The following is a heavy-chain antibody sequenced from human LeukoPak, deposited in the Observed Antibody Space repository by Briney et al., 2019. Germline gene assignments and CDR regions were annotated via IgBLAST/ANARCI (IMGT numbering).Heavy chain of an antibody. V-gene: IGHV4-61*02. CDR3: AAMVRGVQYYYYYYMDV. Sequence: SQTLSLTCTVSGGSISSGSYYWSWIRQPAGQGLEWIGRIYTSGSTNYNPSLKSRVTISVDTSKNQFSLKLSSVTAADTAVYYCAAMVRGVQYYYYYYMDVWGKGTTVTISS. D-gene: IGHD3-10*01. CDR1: GGSISSGSYY. CDR2: IYTSGST. J-gene: IGHJ6*03.